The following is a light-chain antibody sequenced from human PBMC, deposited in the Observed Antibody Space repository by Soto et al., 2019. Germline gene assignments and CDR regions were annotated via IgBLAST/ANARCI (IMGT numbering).Light chain of an antibody. V-gene: IGKV1-9*01. J-gene: IGKJ5*01. CDR1: QGISSY. CDR2: AAS. Sequence: DIQLTQSPSFLSASVGDRVTITCRSSQGISSYLAWYQQKPGRAPKLLIYAASTLQSGVPSRFSGSGSGTDFTLTISCLQSEDFAVYYCQQYDKWFSITFGQGTRLEI. CDR3: QQYDKWFSIT.